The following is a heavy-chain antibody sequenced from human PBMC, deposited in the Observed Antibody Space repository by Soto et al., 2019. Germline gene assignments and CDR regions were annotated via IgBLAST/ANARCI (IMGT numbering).Heavy chain of an antibody. CDR1: GFTFSSYS. D-gene: IGHD6-19*01. CDR2: ISGSSSYI. CDR3: ARGVPPGSAWYPEMDY. Sequence: GGSLRLSCAASGFTFSSYSMNWVRQAPGKGLEWVSSISGSSSYIYYADSVKGRFTISRDNAKNSLYLQMNSLRAEDTAVYYCARGVPPGSAWYPEMDYWGQGTLVTVSS. V-gene: IGHV3-21*01. J-gene: IGHJ4*02.